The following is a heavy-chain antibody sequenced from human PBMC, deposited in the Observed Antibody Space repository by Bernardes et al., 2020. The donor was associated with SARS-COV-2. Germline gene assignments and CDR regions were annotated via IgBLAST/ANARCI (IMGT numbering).Heavy chain of an antibody. Sequence: SVKVSCKAAGYTFTGYYLHWVRQAPGQGLEWMGWINPNSGCPNYAQKFQGWVTITRDTSISTAYMELSRLRSDDTAVYYCARGSTVTMYYYYYGMDVWGQGTTVTVSS. D-gene: IGHD4-17*01. V-gene: IGHV1-2*04. J-gene: IGHJ6*02. CDR1: GYTFTGYY. CDR3: ARGSTVTMYYYYYGMDV. CDR2: INPNSGCP.